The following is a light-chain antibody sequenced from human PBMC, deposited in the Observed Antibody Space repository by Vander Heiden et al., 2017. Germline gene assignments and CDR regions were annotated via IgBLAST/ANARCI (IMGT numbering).Light chain of an antibody. CDR3: QQSDSTPHT. Sequence: DIQMTQSPSSLSASVGYRVSITCRASQSISSYLNWYQQKPGQAPKLLIYAASSLQSGVPSRFSGSGSGTDFTLTISRLQPEDFATYYCQQSDSTPHTFGQGTKMEIK. V-gene: IGKV1-39*01. CDR2: AAS. CDR1: QSISSY. J-gene: IGKJ2*01.